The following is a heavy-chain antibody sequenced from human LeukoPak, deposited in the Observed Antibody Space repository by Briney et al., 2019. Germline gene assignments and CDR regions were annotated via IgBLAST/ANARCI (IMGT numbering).Heavy chain of an antibody. V-gene: IGHV3-30-3*01. CDR1: GIIFSSFA. Sequence: GGSLRLSCAVSGIIFSSFAMHWVRQAPGRGLEWVAGISYDGSHKYYADSVKGRFTISRDNSKNTLYLQMNSLRAEDTAVYYCARGRPLDYNDLSGYYPFDYWGQGTMVTVSS. CDR3: ARGRPLDYNDLSGYYPFDY. CDR2: ISYDGSHK. D-gene: IGHD3-22*01. J-gene: IGHJ4*02.